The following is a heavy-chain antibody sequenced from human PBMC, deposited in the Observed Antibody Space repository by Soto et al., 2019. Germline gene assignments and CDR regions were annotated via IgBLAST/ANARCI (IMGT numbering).Heavy chain of an antibody. CDR3: GKLKGVAGWYFDY. J-gene: IGHJ4*02. D-gene: IGHD6-19*01. Sequence: EVQLLESGGGLVQPGGSLRLSCAAYGFTFRGYAMTWVRQAPGKGLDWVSTISNGDGNTYYADSVKGRFTISRDNSKNTLYLQMNSLRAEDTAVYYCGKLKGVAGWYFDYWGQGTLVTISS. V-gene: IGHV3-23*01. CDR2: ISNGDGNT. CDR1: GFTFRGYA.